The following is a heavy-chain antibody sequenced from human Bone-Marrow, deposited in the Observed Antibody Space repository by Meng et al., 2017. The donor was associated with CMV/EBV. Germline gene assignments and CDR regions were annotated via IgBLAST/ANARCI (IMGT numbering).Heavy chain of an antibody. D-gene: IGHD4-11*01. V-gene: IGHV1-24*01. J-gene: IGHJ3*02. CDR2: FDPEDGET. CDR1: GYTLTELS. Sequence: ASVKVSCKVSGYTLTELSMHWVRQAPGKGLEWMGGFDPEDGETIYAQKFQGRVTMTEDTSTDTAYMELSSLRSEDTAVYYCARASSLSDYSNPHDAFDIWGQGTMVTVSS. CDR3: ARASSLSDYSNPHDAFDI.